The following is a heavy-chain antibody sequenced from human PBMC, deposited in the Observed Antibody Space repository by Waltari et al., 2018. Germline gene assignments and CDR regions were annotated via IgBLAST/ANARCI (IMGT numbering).Heavy chain of an antibody. CDR1: GGSISSGDYY. D-gene: IGHD3-22*01. J-gene: IGHJ4*02. Sequence: LVKPSQTLSLTCTVSGGSISSGDYYWSWIRQPPGKGLEWIGYIYYSGSTYYNPSLKSRVTISVDTSKNQFSLKLSSVTAADTAVYYCASVGSGYTLPFDYWGQGTLVTVSS. CDR3: ASVGSGYTLPFDY. CDR2: IYYSGST. V-gene: IGHV4-30-4*08.